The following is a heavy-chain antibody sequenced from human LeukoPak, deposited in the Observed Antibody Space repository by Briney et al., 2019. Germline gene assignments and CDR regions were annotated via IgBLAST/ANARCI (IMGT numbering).Heavy chain of an antibody. V-gene: IGHV4-61*01. CDR3: ARDNNYGDYVDY. CDR2: IYYSGSS. D-gene: IGHD4-17*01. CDR1: GGSVSSGSYY. J-gene: IGHJ4*02. Sequence: SSETLSLTCTVSGGSVSSGSYYWSWIRQPPGKGLEWIGYIYYSGSSNYNPSLKSRVTISADTSKNQFSLKLSSVTAADTAVYYCARDNNYGDYVDYWGQGTLVTVSS.